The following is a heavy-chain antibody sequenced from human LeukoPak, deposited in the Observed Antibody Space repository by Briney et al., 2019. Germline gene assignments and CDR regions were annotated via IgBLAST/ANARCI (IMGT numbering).Heavy chain of an antibody. D-gene: IGHD1-26*01. CDR3: ARREPSDNAFDI. V-gene: IGHV4-59*12. CDR2: IYYSGST. Sequence: SETLSLTCSVSGDSITSYYWSWIRQPPGKGLEWIGSIYYSGSTYYNPSLKSRVTISVDTSKNQFSLKLSSVTAADTAVYYCARREPSDNAFDIWGQGTMVTVSS. J-gene: IGHJ3*02. CDR1: GDSITSYY.